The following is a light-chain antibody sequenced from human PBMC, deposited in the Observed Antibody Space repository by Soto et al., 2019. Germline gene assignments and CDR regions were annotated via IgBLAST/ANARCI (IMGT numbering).Light chain of an antibody. CDR1: QSVINSY. Sequence: EIVLTQSPGTLSLSPGERATLSCRASQSVINSYLAWYQHKAGQAPRLLIYGASSRATGIPDKFSGSRSGTDFTLTISRLEPEDFAVYYCQQYGISPWTFGQGTNVEIK. V-gene: IGKV3-20*01. CDR3: QQYGISPWT. J-gene: IGKJ1*01. CDR2: GAS.